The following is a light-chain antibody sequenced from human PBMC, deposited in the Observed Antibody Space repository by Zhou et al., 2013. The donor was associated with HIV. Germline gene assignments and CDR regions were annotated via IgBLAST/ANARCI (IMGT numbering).Light chain of an antibody. J-gene: IGKJ1*01. CDR2: GAS. Sequence: EIVLTQSPGTLSLSPGERATLSCRASQSVSNNYVAWYQQKAGQAPRLLIFGASNRATAVPDRFSGSGSGTVFTPTISRLDPEDLAVFYCQQYGSSPVTFGLGTKVEIK. V-gene: IGKV3-20*01. CDR1: QSVSNNY. CDR3: QQYGSSPVT.